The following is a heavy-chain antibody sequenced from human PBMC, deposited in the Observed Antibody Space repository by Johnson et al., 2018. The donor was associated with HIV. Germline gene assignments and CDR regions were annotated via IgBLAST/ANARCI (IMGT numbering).Heavy chain of an antibody. CDR3: ARNRPVSYGYRGAFDF. CDR2: ISSTGTTI. Sequence: QVQLVESGGGLVQPGGYLRLSCAASGFTFSDYYMSWIRQAPGKGLDWVSYISSTGTTIYYADSVKGRFTISRDNAMKSLYLQINSLRAEDTAVYYCARNRPVSYGYRGAFDFWGQGTMVTVSS. J-gene: IGHJ3*01. V-gene: IGHV3-11*04. D-gene: IGHD5-18*01. CDR1: GFTFSDYY.